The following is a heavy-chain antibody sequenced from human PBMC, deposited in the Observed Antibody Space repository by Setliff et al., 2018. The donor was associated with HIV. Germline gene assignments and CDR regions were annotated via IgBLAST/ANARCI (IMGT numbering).Heavy chain of an antibody. V-gene: IGHV1-18*01. CDR1: GYTFTSYG. J-gene: IGHJ4*02. D-gene: IGHD6-6*01. CDR2: ISAYNGNT. Sequence: GASVKVSCKASGYTFTSYGISWVRQAPGQGLEWMGWISAYNGNTNYAQKLQGRVTMTTDTSTSTAYMELRSLRSDDTAVYYCARDGEYSSSSSNGFDYWGRGTLVTVSS. CDR3: ARDGEYSSSSSNGFDY.